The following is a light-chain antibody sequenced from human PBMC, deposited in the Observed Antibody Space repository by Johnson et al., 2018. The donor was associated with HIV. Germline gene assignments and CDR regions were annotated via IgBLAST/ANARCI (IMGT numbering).Light chain of an antibody. V-gene: IGLV1-51*01. J-gene: IGLJ1*01. Sequence: QSVLTQPPSVSSAPGQKVTIPCSGSSSNIGNNYASWYQQVPGTAPKLLIYDNNRRPSGIPDRFSGSKSGTSATLGITALQTGDEADYYCGTWDSSLSADVFGTGTKVTVL. CDR1: SSNIGNNY. CDR2: DNN. CDR3: GTWDSSLSADV.